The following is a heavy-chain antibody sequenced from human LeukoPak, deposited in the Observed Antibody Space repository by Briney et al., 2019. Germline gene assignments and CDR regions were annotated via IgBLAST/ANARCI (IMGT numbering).Heavy chain of an antibody. J-gene: IGHJ4*02. CDR3: AKRLSFGVAIGDFDY. D-gene: IGHD3-3*01. CDR1: GFTLCNYS. CDR2: ISGSGDST. V-gene: IGHV3-23*01. Sequence: GGSLRLSWGASGFTLCNYSMSWVRQAPGEGVEWVSPISGSGDSTYYADSVKGRFTISRDSSMETLYLQMNSLRAEDTATYFCAKRLSFGVAIGDFDYWGQGTLVTVSS.